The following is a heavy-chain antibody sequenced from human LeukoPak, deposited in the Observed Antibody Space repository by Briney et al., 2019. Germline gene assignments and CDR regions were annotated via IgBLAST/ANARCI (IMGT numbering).Heavy chain of an antibody. Sequence: ASVKVSCKASGYTFSSYGITWVRQAPGQGLERMGWISGYTGNTDYVQKFQGRITMTTDTSTTTAYMELRSLRSDDTAVYYCARAHCSGGRCSHPDHLDNWGQGTLVTVSS. CDR1: GYTFSSYG. CDR2: ISGYTGNT. D-gene: IGHD2-15*01. V-gene: IGHV1-18*04. J-gene: IGHJ4*02. CDR3: ARAHCSGGRCSHPDHLDN.